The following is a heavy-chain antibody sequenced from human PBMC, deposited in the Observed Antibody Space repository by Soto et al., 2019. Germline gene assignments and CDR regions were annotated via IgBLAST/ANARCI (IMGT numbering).Heavy chain of an antibody. Sequence: SETLSLTCTFSGCSISSYYWSWIRQPPGKGLEWIGYIYYSGSTNYNPSLKSRVTISVDTSKNQFSLRLSSVTAADTAVYYCARLGYCSGGSCFNAFDIWGQGTMVTVSS. J-gene: IGHJ3*02. CDR2: IYYSGST. CDR1: GCSISSYY. D-gene: IGHD2-15*01. CDR3: ARLGYCSGGSCFNAFDI. V-gene: IGHV4-59*08.